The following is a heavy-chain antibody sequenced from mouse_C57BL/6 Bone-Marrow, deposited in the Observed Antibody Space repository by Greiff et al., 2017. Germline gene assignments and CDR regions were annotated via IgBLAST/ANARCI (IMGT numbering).Heavy chain of an antibody. Sequence: QVHVKQSGAELARPGASVKLSCKASGYTFTSYGISWVKQRTGQGLEWIGEIYPRSGNTYYNEKFKGKATLTADKSSSTAYMELRRLTSEDSAVYFCARGENYVDVWGTGTTVTVSS. CDR2: IYPRSGNT. J-gene: IGHJ1*03. D-gene: IGHD1-1*02. CDR3: ARGENYVDV. V-gene: IGHV1-81*01. CDR1: GYTFTSYG.